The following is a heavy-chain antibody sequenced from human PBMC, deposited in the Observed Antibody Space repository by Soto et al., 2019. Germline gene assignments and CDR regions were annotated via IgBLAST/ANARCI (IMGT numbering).Heavy chain of an antibody. CDR3: ARDNGIQGSFDP. J-gene: IGHJ5*02. D-gene: IGHD1-1*01. Sequence: GGSLRLSCAASGFTFSTYSMNWVRQAPGKGLEWISYISYSSSIIYYADSVEGRFAISRDNARNSLYLQMNGLRDEDTAVYYCARDNGIQGSFDPWGQGPLVPVPS. CDR2: ISYSSSII. V-gene: IGHV3-48*02. CDR1: GFTFSTYS.